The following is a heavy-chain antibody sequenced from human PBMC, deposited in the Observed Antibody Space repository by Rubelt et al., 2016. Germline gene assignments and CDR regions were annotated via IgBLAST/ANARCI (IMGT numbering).Heavy chain of an antibody. CDR3: ARGTVLTTMRAFDV. Sequence: EVQLVESGGGLIQPGGSLRLSCAASGFTVSSNYMSWVRQAPGKGLEWGSVIYSGGGTYYADSVKGRFTIHRDNSKNKLYLEMNSLVAEDTASYYCARGTVLTTMRAFDVWGQGAMVTVSS. CDR2: IYSGGGT. D-gene: IGHD4-17*01. V-gene: IGHV3-53*01. CDR1: GFTVSSNY. J-gene: IGHJ3*01.